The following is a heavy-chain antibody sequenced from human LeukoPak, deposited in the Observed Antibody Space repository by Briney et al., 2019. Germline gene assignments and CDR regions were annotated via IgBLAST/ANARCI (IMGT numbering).Heavy chain of an antibody. CDR3: AKERQTGDYFTSDY. CDR2: INNRGSST. D-gene: IGHD4-17*01. J-gene: IGHJ4*02. Sequence: QPGGSLRLSCAASGFTFSSYTMSWVRQAAGEGLEWLSAINNRGSSTYYAGSVKDRFTISRDNSENTLYLQMNSLTVDDTAVYFCAKERQTGDYFTSDYWGQGTLVTVSS. CDR1: GFTFSSYT. V-gene: IGHV3-23*01.